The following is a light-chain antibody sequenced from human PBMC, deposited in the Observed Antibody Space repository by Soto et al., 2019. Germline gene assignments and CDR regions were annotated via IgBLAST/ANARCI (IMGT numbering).Light chain of an antibody. CDR1: SSDVGSHNH. Sequence: QSALTQPPSVSGSPGQSVTISCTGTSSDVGSHNHVSWYQQPPGTAPKLMIYEVNNRPSGVPDRFSGSKSGNTASLTISGLQAEDEADYYCSSFTSSSTWVFGGGTKLTVL. CDR2: EVN. V-gene: IGLV2-18*02. CDR3: SSFTSSSTWV. J-gene: IGLJ3*02.